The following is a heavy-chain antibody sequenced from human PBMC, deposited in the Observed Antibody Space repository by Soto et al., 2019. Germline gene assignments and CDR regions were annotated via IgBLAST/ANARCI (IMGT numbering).Heavy chain of an antibody. D-gene: IGHD6-19*01. V-gene: IGHV3-23*01. J-gene: IGHJ4*02. CDR2: ISGSGGST. CDR3: AKGSNRDSVAGTGGFDY. CDR1: GFTFSSYA. Sequence: GGSLRLSCAASGFTFSSYAMSWVRQAPGKGLEWVSAISGSGGSTYYADSVKGRFTISRDNTKNTLYLQMNSLRAEDTAVYYCAKGSNRDSVAGTGGFDYWGQGTLVTVSS.